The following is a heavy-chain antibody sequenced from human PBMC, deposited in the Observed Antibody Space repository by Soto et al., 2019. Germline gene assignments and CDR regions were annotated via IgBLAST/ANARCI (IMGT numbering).Heavy chain of an antibody. Sequence: EVQLVESGGHLVQPGRSLRLSCAASGFTFDDYAMHWVRQAPGKGLEWVSGITWNSGSIGYAESVKGRFTISRDNAKNSLYLQMNSLRAEDTAFYYCAKDTSSGYGDYLDYFDYWGQGTLVTVSS. V-gene: IGHV3-9*01. J-gene: IGHJ4*02. CDR1: GFTFDDYA. D-gene: IGHD4-17*01. CDR2: ITWNSGSI. CDR3: AKDTSSGYGDYLDYFDY.